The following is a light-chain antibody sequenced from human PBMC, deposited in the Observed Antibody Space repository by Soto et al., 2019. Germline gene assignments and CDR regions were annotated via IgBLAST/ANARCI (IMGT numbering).Light chain of an antibody. CDR2: ATS. V-gene: IGKV1-39*01. J-gene: IGKJ1*01. Sequence: DIRMTQSPSSLSASVGDRVTITCRASQSISKYLSWFQQKPGKAPKLLIYATSSLQSGVPPRFSGSGSGTDFSLTISRLQPADFANYYRHQSASTPPWTFGHGTKVDIK. CDR1: QSISKY. CDR3: HQSASTPPWT.